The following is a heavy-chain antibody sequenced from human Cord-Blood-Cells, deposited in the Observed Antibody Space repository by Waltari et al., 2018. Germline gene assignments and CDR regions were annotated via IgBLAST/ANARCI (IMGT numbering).Heavy chain of an antibody. CDR3: ALGVIDAANSYYFDY. Sequence: QVQLQESGPGLVKPSETLSLTCAVSGYSISSGYYWGWIRQPPGKGLGWIGSIYHSGSTYYNPSLKSRVTISVDTSKNQFSLKLSSVTAADTAVYYCALGVIDAANSYYFDYWGQGTLVTVSS. V-gene: IGHV4-38-2*01. J-gene: IGHJ4*02. CDR1: GYSISSGYY. D-gene: IGHD1-7*01. CDR2: IYHSGST.